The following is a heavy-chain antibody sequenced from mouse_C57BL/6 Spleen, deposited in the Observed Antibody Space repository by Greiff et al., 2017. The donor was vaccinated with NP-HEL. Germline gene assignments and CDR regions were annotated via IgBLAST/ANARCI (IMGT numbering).Heavy chain of an antibody. D-gene: IGHD1-1*01. J-gene: IGHJ4*01. CDR2: IWRGGST. V-gene: IGHV2-5*01. CDR1: GFSLTSYG. CDR3: ANNYYGSSPWAMDY. Sequence: VKLVESGPGLVQPSQSLSITCTVSGFSLTSYGVHWVRQSPGKGLEWLGVIWRGGSTDYNAAFMSRLSITKDNSKSQVFFKMNSLQADDTAIYYCANNYYGSSPWAMDYWGQGTSVTVSS.